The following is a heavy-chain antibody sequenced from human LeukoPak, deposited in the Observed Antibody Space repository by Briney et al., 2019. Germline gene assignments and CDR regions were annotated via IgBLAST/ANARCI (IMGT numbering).Heavy chain of an antibody. CDR2: IRYDGNSK. CDR3: AKGSSSSWTNFDY. CDR1: GFTFSSFG. D-gene: IGHD6-13*01. V-gene: IGHV3-30*02. Sequence: GGSLRLSCAASGFTFSSFGMHWVRQTPGKGREWVAFIRYDGNSKYNADSVKGRFTISRDNSKNTLYLQMNSLRPEDTAVYYCAKGSSSSWTNFDYWGQGTLATVSS. J-gene: IGHJ4*02.